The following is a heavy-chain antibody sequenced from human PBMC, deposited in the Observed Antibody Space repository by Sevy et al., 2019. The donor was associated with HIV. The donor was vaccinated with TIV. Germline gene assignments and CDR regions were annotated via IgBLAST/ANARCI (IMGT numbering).Heavy chain of an antibody. CDR3: SREGSEGEVVEPDAFDF. J-gene: IGHJ3*01. CDR1: GFTFGDYA. Sequence: GGSLRLSCTASGFTFGDYAMSWFRQAPGKGLEWVGFIRSKTYGGTTEYAASMKGRFTIARDDSKSIAYLQMNSLKTEDMAVYYCSREGSEGEVVEPDAFDFWGQGTMVTVSS. V-gene: IGHV3-49*03. CDR2: IRSKTYGGTT. D-gene: IGHD2-15*01.